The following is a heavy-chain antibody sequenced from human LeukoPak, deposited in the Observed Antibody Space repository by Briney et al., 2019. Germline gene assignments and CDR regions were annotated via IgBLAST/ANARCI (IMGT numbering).Heavy chain of an antibody. J-gene: IGHJ4*02. Sequence: GGSLRLSCAASGFTFSSYGMHWVRQAPGKGLEWVAVISYDGSSKYYADSVKGRFTISRDNSKNTLYLQMNSLRAEDTAVYYCAKDSGHISGWYSVGFDYWGQGTLVTVSS. V-gene: IGHV3-30*18. D-gene: IGHD6-19*01. CDR2: ISYDGSSK. CDR1: GFTFSSYG. CDR3: AKDSGHISGWYSVGFDY.